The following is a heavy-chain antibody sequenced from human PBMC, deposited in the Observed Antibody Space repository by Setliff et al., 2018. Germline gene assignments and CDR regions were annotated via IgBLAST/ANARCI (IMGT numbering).Heavy chain of an antibody. D-gene: IGHD4-17*01. V-gene: IGHV4-31*03. J-gene: IGHJ3*02. CDR3: ARDPLTTNRRRAFDI. CDR2: IYYSGST. CDR1: GGSLSSGGYY. Sequence: TLSLTCTVSGGSLSSGGYYWSWIRQHPGKGLEWIGYIYYSGSTYYNPSLKSRVTISVDTSKNQSSLKLSSVTAADTAVYYCARDPLTTNRRRAFDIWGQGTMVTVSS.